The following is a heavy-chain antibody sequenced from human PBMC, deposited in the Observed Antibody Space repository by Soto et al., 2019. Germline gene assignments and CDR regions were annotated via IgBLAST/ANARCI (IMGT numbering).Heavy chain of an antibody. CDR1: GFTFSSYA. J-gene: IGHJ1*01. CDR3: LSNDYDDYVLLDD. Sequence: GWYLILSCSASGFTFSSYAMHWVRQAPGKGLEYVSAISSNGGSTYYADSVKGRFTIPRDNSKNTLYLQMSSLRAEDTAVYYWLSNDYDDYVLLDDWGQGSLVTVSS. D-gene: IGHD4-17*01. CDR2: ISSNGGST. V-gene: IGHV3-64D*06.